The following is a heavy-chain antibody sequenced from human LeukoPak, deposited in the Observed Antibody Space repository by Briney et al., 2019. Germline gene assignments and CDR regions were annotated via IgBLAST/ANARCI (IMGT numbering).Heavy chain of an antibody. D-gene: IGHD6-19*01. V-gene: IGHV3-21*01. CDR3: ARDHWIAVAEPYFDY. J-gene: IGHJ4*02. Sequence: GGSLRLSCAASGFTFSSYSMNWVRQAPGKGLEWVSSISSSSSYIYYADSVEGRFTISRDNAKNSLYLQMNSLRAEDTAVYYCARDHWIAVAEPYFDYWGQGTLVTVSS. CDR1: GFTFSSYS. CDR2: ISSSSSYI.